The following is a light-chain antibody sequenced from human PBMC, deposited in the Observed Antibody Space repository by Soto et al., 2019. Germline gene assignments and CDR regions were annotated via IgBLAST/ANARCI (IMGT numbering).Light chain of an antibody. CDR1: QSINSY. CDR2: AAS. J-gene: IGKJ1*01. CDR3: QQYHTYRT. V-gene: IGKV1-39*01. Sequence: DIQMTQSPSSLSASVGDRVTITCRASQSINSYINWYQQKPGKAPKLLIYAASSLQSGVPSRFSGSGSGTDFTLTITSLQPDDFATYYCQQYHTYRTFGQGTKVAIK.